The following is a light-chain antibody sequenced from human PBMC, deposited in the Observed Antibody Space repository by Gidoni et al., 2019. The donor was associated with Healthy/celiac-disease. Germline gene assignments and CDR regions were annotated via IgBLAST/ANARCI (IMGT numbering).Light chain of an antibody. CDR3: QQYYRTPRT. J-gene: IGKJ2*01. V-gene: IGKV4-1*01. CDR1: QSVLYSSNNKNY. Sequence: DIVMIQSPDSLAVSLGERATINCKSSQSVLYSSNNKNYLAWYQQKPGQPPKLLIYWASTRESGVPDRVSGSGSGTDFTLTISSLQAEDVAVYYCQQYYRTPRTFGQGTKLEIK. CDR2: WAS.